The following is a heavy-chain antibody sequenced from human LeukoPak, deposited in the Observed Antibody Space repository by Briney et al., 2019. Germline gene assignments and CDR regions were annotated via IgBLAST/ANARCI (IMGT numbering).Heavy chain of an antibody. CDR1: GFTFSNYV. V-gene: IGHV3-23*01. CDR2: ASGSGGST. Sequence: GGSLRLSCAASGFTFSNYVMTWVRQAPGKGLEWVSSASGSGGSTYYADSVKGRFTISRDNSKNTLYLQMNSLRAEDTAVYYCAKDLGSVVTPPSLDYWGQGTLVTVSS. J-gene: IGHJ4*02. CDR3: AKDLGSVVTPPSLDY. D-gene: IGHD4-23*01.